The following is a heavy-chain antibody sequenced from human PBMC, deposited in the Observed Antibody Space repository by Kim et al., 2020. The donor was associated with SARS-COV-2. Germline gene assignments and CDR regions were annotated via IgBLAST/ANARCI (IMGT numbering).Heavy chain of an antibody. CDR1: GFTFSSYW. V-gene: IGHV3-7*01. D-gene: IGHD3-10*01. Sequence: GGSLRLSCAASGFTFSSYWMSWVRQAPGKGLEWVANIKQDGSEKYYVDSVKGRFTISRDNAKNSLYLQMNSLRAEDTAVYYCARGPTRGYGSGDLVVPFDYWGQGTLVTVSS. J-gene: IGHJ4*02. CDR3: ARGPTRGYGSGDLVVPFDY. CDR2: IKQDGSEK.